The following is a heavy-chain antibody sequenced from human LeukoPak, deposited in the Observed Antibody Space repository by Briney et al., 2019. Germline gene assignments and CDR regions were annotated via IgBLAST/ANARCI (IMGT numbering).Heavy chain of an antibody. D-gene: IGHD3-3*01. J-gene: IGHJ4*02. CDR1: GGSFSGYY. V-gene: IGHV4-34*01. CDR3: ARFLFGVVIIGFDY. CDR2: INHSGST. Sequence: KPSETLSLTCAVYGGSFSGYYWSWIRQPPGKGLEWIGEINHSGSTNYNPSLKSRVTISVDTSKNQFSLKLSSVTAADTAVYYCARFLFGVVIIGFDYWGQGTLVTVSS.